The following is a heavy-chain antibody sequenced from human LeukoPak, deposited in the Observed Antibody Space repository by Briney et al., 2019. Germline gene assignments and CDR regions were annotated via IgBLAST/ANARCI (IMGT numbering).Heavy chain of an antibody. J-gene: IGHJ3*02. CDR1: GGSISNYY. Sequence: PSETLSLTCTVSGGSISNYYWSWIRQPPGKGLEWIGYIYYSGSTNYNPSLKSRVTISVDTSKNQFSLKLSSVTAADTAVYYCARDGGGYCSSTSCSYAFDIWGQGTMVTVSS. CDR3: ARDGGGYCSSTSCSYAFDI. D-gene: IGHD2-2*01. V-gene: IGHV4-59*01. CDR2: IYYSGST.